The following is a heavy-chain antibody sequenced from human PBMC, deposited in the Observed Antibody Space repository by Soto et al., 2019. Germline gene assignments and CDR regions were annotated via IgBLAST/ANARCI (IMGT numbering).Heavy chain of an antibody. CDR3: AKTLYYYDTGGYQ. CDR1: GGSVNSGSYY. Sequence: SETLSLTCTVSGGSVNSGSYYWSWIRQPPGKGPEWIGYIYYSGSTNYNPSLKSRVTISVDNSKNTLYLQMNSLRAEDTAVYYCAKTLYYYDTGGYQWGQGTLVTVSS. D-gene: IGHD3-22*01. V-gene: IGHV4-61*01. J-gene: IGHJ4*02. CDR2: IYYSGST.